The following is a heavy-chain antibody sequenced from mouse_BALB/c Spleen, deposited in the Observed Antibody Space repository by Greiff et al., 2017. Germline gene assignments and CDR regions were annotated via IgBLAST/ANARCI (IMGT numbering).Heavy chain of an antibody. Sequence: QVTLKESGPWILQPSQTLSLTCSFSGFSLSTSGMGVSWIRQPSGKGLEWLAHIYWDDDKRYNPSLKSRLTISKDTSRNQVFLKITSVDTADTATYYCARRGATMITTDYAMDYWGQGTSVTVSS. V-gene: IGHV8-12*01. J-gene: IGHJ4*01. CDR1: GFSLSTSGMG. CDR2: IYWDDDK. CDR3: ARRGATMITTDYAMDY. D-gene: IGHD2-4*01.